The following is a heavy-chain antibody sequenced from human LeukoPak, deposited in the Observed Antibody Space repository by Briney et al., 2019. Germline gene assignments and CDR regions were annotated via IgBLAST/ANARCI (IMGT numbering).Heavy chain of an antibody. J-gene: IGHJ4*02. CDR1: GGSFSTYY. Sequence: SETLSLTCTVSGGSFSTYYWSWIRQPPGKGLEWIAYIYYSGSTEYNPSLESRVTLSVDTSKNQFSLKLSSVTAADTAVYYCARGTHSSSPIPLDYWGQGTLVTVSS. V-gene: IGHV4-59*01. CDR2: IYYSGST. D-gene: IGHD6-6*01. CDR3: ARGTHSSSPIPLDY.